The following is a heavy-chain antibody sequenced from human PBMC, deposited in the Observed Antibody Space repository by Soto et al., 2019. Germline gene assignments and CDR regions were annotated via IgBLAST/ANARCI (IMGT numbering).Heavy chain of an antibody. J-gene: IGHJ5*02. D-gene: IGHD3-10*01. CDR1: GYTFTGYY. CDR2: INPNSGGT. Sequence: QVQLVQSGAEVKKPGASVKVSCKASGYTFTGYYMHWVRQAPGQGLEWMGWINPNSGGTNYAQKFQGWVTMTRDTSVGTAYMELGRVRSDDTAVYYCARGGLAMVRGGYNWFDPWGQGTLVTVSS. CDR3: ARGGLAMVRGGYNWFDP. V-gene: IGHV1-2*04.